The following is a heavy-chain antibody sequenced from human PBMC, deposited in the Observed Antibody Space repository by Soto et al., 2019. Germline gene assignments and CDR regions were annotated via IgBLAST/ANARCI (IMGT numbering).Heavy chain of an antibody. CDR1: GGSVSSGSYY. Sequence: SETLSLTCTVSGGSVSSGSYYWSWIRQPPGKGLEWIGYIYYSGTANYNPSLKSRVTISVDTSKNQFSLKLSSVTAADTAVYYCARDRCSSTSCYTGYYYGMDVWGQGTTVTVSS. V-gene: IGHV4-61*01. D-gene: IGHD2-2*02. CDR3: ARDRCSSTSCYTGYYYGMDV. CDR2: IYYSGTA. J-gene: IGHJ6*02.